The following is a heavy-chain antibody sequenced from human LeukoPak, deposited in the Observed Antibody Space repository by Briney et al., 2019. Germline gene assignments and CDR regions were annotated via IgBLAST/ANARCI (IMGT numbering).Heavy chain of an antibody. D-gene: IGHD6-19*01. CDR1: GYTFSSYG. V-gene: IGHV1-18*01. CDR3: ARDGQWLRDYYYGMDV. Sequence: GESLKVSCKASGYTFSSYGISWVRQAPGQGLEWMGWISAYNGNTNYAQKLQGRVTMTTDTSTSTAYMELRSLRSDDTAVYYCARDGQWLRDYYYGMDVWGQGTTVTVSS. CDR2: ISAYNGNT. J-gene: IGHJ6*02.